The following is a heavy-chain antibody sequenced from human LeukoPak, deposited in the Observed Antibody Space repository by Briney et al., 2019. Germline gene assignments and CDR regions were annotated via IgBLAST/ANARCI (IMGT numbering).Heavy chain of an antibody. CDR1: GVTLSPYG. CDR3: AKEGTPQVSTWYDL. D-gene: IGHD3-10*01. V-gene: IGHV3-30*18. J-gene: IGHJ5*02. CDR2: ISYEGGTQ. Sequence: GMSLRLSCAASGVTLSPYGMHWVRQAPGKGLEWVAVISYEGGTQHHADSVKGRYIISRDNPRNTLYLQMNSLRTEDTAVYYCAKEGTPQVSTWYDLWGQGTQVIVSS.